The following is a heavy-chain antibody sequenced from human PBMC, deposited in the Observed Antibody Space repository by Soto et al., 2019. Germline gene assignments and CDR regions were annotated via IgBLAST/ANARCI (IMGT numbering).Heavy chain of an antibody. J-gene: IGHJ4*02. CDR3: ARDPYRSSSWYEDY. V-gene: IGHV1-18*04. CDR2: ISAYNGNT. D-gene: IGHD6-13*01. Sequence: QVQLVQSGAEVKKPGDSVKVSCKASGYTFTSYGISWVRQAPGQGLEWMGWISAYNGNTNYAQKLQGRVTMTTDTSTSTAYMELRCLRSADTAVHYCARDPYRSSSWYEDYWGQVTLVTVSS. CDR1: GYTFTSYG.